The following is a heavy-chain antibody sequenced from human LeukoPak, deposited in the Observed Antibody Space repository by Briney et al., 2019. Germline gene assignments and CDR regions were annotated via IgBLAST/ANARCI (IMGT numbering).Heavy chain of an antibody. Sequence: SETLSLTCTVSGGSISSYYWNWIRQPPGKGLEWIGYIYYSGSTNYNPSLKSRATVSVDTSKNQFSLKLSSVTAADTAVYYCARAASTGYYYYYMDVWGKGTTVTVSS. CDR3: ARAASTGYYYYYMDV. CDR2: IYYSGST. J-gene: IGHJ6*03. V-gene: IGHV4-59*01. CDR1: GGSISSYY. D-gene: IGHD1-14*01.